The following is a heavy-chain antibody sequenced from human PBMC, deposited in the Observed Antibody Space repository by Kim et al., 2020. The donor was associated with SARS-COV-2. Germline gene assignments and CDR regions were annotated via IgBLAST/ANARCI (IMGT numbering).Heavy chain of an antibody. CDR3: ARASFRYCSGGSCYSSAFDI. CDR2: IGTAGDT. Sequence: GGSLRLSCAASGLTFSSYDMHWVRQATGKGLEWVSAIGTAGDTYYPGSVKGRFTISRENAKNSLYLQMNSLRAGDTAVYYCARASFRYCSGGSCYSSAFDIWGQGTMVTVSS. CDR1: GLTFSSYD. D-gene: IGHD2-15*01. V-gene: IGHV3-13*01. J-gene: IGHJ3*02.